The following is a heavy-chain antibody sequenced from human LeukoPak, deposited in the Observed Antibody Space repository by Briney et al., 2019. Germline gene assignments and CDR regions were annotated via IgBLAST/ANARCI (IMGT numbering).Heavy chain of an antibody. V-gene: IGHV4-59*01. CDR2: IYYSGST. CDR3: ARVRGYYGSGSFDAFDI. CDR1: GGSISSYY. D-gene: IGHD3-10*01. J-gene: IGHJ3*02. Sequence: PSETLSLTCTVSGGSISSYYWSWIRQPPGKGLEWIGYIYYSGSTNYNPSLKSRVTISVDTSKNQFSLKLSSVTAADTAVYYCARVRGYYGSGSFDAFDIWGQGTMVTVSS.